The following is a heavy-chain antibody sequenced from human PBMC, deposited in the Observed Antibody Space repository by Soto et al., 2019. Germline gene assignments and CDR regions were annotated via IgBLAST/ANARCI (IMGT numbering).Heavy chain of an antibody. V-gene: IGHV1-69*13. Sequence: SVKVSCKASGGTFSSYAISWVRQAPGQGLEWMGGIIPIFGTANYAQKFQGRVTITADESTSTAYMELSSLRSEDTAVYYCAKAVADPYNWFDPWGQGTLVTVYS. J-gene: IGHJ5*02. D-gene: IGHD6-19*01. CDR1: GGTFSSYA. CDR2: IIPIFGTA. CDR3: AKAVADPYNWFDP.